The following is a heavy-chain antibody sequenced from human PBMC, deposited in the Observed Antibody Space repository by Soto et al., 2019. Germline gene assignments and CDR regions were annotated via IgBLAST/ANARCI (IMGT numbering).Heavy chain of an antibody. V-gene: IGHV1-8*02. CDR3: ARYKSNDSSGYYYLSAEDFDI. J-gene: IGHJ3*02. CDR2: MNPNNGNT. CDR1: GYTFTAYF. Sequence: ASVKVSCKASGYTFTAYFLHWFRQAPGQGPEWMGWMNPNNGNTAYAQKFQGRVTMTRDTSISTAYMELSSLTSEYTAVYYCARYKSNDSSGYYYLSAEDFDIWGQGTMVTV. D-gene: IGHD3-22*01.